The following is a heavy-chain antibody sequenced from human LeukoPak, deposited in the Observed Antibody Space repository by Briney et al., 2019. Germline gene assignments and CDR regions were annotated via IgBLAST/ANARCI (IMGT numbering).Heavy chain of an antibody. CDR3: ASHRGYCSGGTCSSAFFDY. D-gene: IGHD2-15*01. CDR2: ISDSGDTT. J-gene: IGHJ4*02. CDR1: EVAFGSYA. V-gene: IGHV3-23*01. Sequence: GGSLRLSCAASEVAFGSYAMTWVRQAPGKGPEWVAAISDSGDTTYYTESMRGRFTISRDNSKNTLYLPMNRLRDEDTAVYYCASHRGYCSGGTCSSAFFDYWGQGTLVTVSS.